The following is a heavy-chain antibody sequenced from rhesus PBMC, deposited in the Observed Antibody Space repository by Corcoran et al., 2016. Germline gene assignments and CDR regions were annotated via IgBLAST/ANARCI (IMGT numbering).Heavy chain of an antibody. V-gene: IGHV4-65*01. CDR1: GGSISSSNW. D-gene: IGHD1-44*02. Sequence: QVQLQESGPGLVKPSETLSLTCAVSGGSISSSNWWSWIRQPPGKGLEWIGYISGSSGSTYYNPSLKSRDTISTDTSKNQFSLKLSSVTAADTAVYYCARRRVGATFDYWGQGVLVTVSS. J-gene: IGHJ4*01. CDR2: ISGSSGST. CDR3: ARRRVGATFDY.